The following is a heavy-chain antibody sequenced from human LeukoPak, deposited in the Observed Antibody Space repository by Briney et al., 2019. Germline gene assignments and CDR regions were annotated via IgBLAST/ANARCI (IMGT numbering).Heavy chain of an antibody. CDR3: AKEFAAIGTPLFDY. CDR1: GFTFSGYS. Sequence: GGSLRLSCAASGFTFSGYSMNWVRQAPGKGLEWVSSISSSSSYIYYADSVKGRFTISRDNSKNTLYLQMNSLRGEDTAVYYCAKEFAAIGTPLFDYWGQGILVTVSS. CDR2: ISSSSSYI. V-gene: IGHV3-21*04. J-gene: IGHJ4*02. D-gene: IGHD6-13*01.